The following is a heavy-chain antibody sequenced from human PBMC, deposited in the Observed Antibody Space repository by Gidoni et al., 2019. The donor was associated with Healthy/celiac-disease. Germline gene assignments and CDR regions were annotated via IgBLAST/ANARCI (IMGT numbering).Heavy chain of an antibody. J-gene: IGHJ4*02. D-gene: IGHD3-10*01. V-gene: IGHV1-2*02. Sequence: QVQLVQSGAEVTKPGASVKVSCKASEYTFTGYSMHWVRQAPGQGLEWMGWINPNSGGTNYAQKFQGRVTMTRDTSISTAYMELSRLRSDDTAVYYCARGTVTMVRGVISSFDYWGQGTLVTVSS. CDR3: ARGTVTMVRGVISSFDY. CDR2: INPNSGGT. CDR1: EYTFTGYS.